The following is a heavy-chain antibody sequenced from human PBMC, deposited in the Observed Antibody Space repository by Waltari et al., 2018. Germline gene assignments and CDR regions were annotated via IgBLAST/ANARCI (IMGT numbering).Heavy chain of an antibody. D-gene: IGHD2-15*01. CDR2: FDPERRDT. V-gene: IGHV1-24*01. CDR3: ATDWGYCSDDSCYVGERGDY. Sequence: VQLIQSGAEVKKPGASVRLSCKVSGYSLTDLSIHGVRRPPGKGLEWMGGFDPERRDTTYAQRFQGRVTMTEDTSTDTAYMELRSLTSDDTAVFYCATDWGYCSDDSCYVGERGDYWGQGTLVTVSS. J-gene: IGHJ4*02. CDR1: GYSLTDLS.